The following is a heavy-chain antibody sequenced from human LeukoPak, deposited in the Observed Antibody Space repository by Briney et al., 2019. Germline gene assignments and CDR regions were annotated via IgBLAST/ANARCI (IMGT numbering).Heavy chain of an antibody. CDR3: ARGVGAAAEYAFDI. D-gene: IGHD6-13*01. V-gene: IGHV1-69*04. CDR2: IIPILGIA. Sequence: GASVKVSCKASGGTFSSYAISWVRQAPGQGLEWMGRIIPILGIANYAQKFQGRVTITADKSTSTAYMELSSLRSEDTAVYYCARGVGAAAEYAFDIWGQGTLVTVSS. CDR1: GGTFSSYA. J-gene: IGHJ4*02.